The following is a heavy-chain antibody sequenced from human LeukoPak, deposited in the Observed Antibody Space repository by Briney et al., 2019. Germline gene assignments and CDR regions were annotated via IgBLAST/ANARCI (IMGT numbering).Heavy chain of an antibody. V-gene: IGHV4-4*07. J-gene: IGHJ4*02. CDR2: IYTSGST. CDR1: GGSISSYY. D-gene: IGHD1-26*01. Sequence: SETLSLTCTVSGGSISSYYWSWIRQPAGKGLEWIGRIYTSGSTNYNPSLKSRVTMSVDTSKNQFSLKLSSVTAADTAVYYCAKGGPPTGASPRPWDFNHWGQGALVTVSS. CDR3: AKGGPPTGASPRPWDFNH.